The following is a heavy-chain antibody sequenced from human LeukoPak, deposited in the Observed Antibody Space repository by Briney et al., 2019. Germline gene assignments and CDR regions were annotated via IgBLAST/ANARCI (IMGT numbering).Heavy chain of an antibody. J-gene: IGHJ4*02. D-gene: IGHD3-10*01. CDR1: GFTFSSYS. V-gene: IGHV3-21*01. CDR3: ASTPRYGSGSYYNGDY. Sequence: GGSLTLSCAASGFTFSSYSMNWVRQAPGKGLEWVSSIGSSSSYIYYADSVKGRFTISRDNAKNSLYLQMNSLRAEDTAVYYCASTPRYGSGSYYNGDYWGQGTLVTVSS. CDR2: IGSSSSYI.